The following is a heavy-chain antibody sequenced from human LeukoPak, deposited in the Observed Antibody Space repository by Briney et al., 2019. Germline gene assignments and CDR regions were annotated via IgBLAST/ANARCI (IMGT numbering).Heavy chain of an antibody. V-gene: IGHV5-51*01. Sequence: GESLKISCQGSGHSFTNSWIAWVRQKPGKGLEWMGLIYPDDSDTRYSPSFQGQVTISADKSISVAYLQWNGLKASDTAMYYCARSAGDCSNGVSYSYNWFDPWGQGTLVTVSS. CDR3: ARSAGDCSNGVSYSYNWFDP. J-gene: IGHJ5*02. CDR1: GHSFTNSW. D-gene: IGHD2-8*01. CDR2: IYPDDSDT.